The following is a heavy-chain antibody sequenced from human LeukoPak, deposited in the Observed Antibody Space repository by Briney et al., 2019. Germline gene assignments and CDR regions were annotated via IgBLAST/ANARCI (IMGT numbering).Heavy chain of an antibody. CDR2: IIPIFGTA. CDR3: ARENYYYYYGMDV. J-gene: IGHJ6*04. V-gene: IGHV1-69*06. Sequence: VASVKVSCKASGGTFSSYAISWVRQAPGQGLEWMGGIIPIFGTANYAQKFQGRATITADKSTSTAYMELSSLRSEDTAVYYCARENYYYYYGMDVWGKGTTVTVSS. CDR1: GGTFSSYA.